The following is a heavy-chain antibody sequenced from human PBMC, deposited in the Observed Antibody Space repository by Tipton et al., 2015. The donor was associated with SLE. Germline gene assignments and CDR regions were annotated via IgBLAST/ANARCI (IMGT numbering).Heavy chain of an antibody. Sequence: PGASVKVSCKASGYTFTSYGISWVRQAPGKGLEWVSAISGSGGSTYYADSVKGRFTISRDNSKNTLYLQMNSLRAEDTAVYYCAKVGGGARGDYYYYGMDVWGQGTTVTVSS. CDR1: GYTFTSYG. V-gene: IGHV3-23*01. J-gene: IGHJ6*02. D-gene: IGHD2-21*01. CDR3: AKVGGGARGDYYYYGMDV. CDR2: ISGSGGST.